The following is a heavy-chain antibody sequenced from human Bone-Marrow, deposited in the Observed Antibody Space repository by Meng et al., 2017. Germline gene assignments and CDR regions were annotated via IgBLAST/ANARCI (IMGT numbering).Heavy chain of an antibody. Sequence: SETLSLTCTVSGDSISSGIYYWGWIRQSPGKGLEWIGSIYYSGTTYYNPSLKSRVTISVDTSKNQFSLKLSSVTAADTAVYYCARGRRYYYYGMDVWGQGTTVTVSS. CDR1: GDSISSGIYY. J-gene: IGHJ6*02. CDR2: IYYSGTT. CDR3: ARGRRYYYYGMDV. V-gene: IGHV4-39*07.